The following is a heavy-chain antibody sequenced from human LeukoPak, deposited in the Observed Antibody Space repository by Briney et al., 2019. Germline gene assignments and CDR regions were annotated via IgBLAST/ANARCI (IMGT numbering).Heavy chain of an antibody. D-gene: IGHD3-10*01. CDR1: GYTFTSYG. Sequence: GASVKLSCKASGYTFTSYGISWLRQAPGQGLEWMGWISACNGNTNYAQKLQGRVTMTTDTSTSTAYMELRSLRSDDTAVYYCARVAPRDVLLWFGELDYWGQGTLVTVSS. CDR3: ARVAPRDVLLWFGELDY. J-gene: IGHJ4*02. V-gene: IGHV1-18*01. CDR2: ISACNGNT.